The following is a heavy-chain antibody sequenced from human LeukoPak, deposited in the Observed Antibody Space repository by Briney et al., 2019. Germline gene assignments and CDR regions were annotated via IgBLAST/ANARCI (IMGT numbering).Heavy chain of an antibody. D-gene: IGHD2-2*01. CDR1: GLTVSNAW. J-gene: IGHJ5*02. V-gene: IGHV3-15*01. Sequence: GGSLRLSCAASGLTVSNAWMSWVRQAPGKGLEWVGRIRSSSDGWTTDYAAPVKSRFTISRDDSENTLFLRMSSLETEDTAVYYCTRMNYARFDPWGQGTLVTVSS. CDR2: IRSSSDGWTT. CDR3: TRMNYARFDP.